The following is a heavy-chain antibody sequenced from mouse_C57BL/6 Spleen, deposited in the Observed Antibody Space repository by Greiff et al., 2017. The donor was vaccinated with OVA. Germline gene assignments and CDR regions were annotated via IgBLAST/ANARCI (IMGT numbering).Heavy chain of an antibody. CDR1: GFSLTSYG. D-gene: IGHD2-5*01. V-gene: IGHV2-2*01. CDR3: ARLYSNYVNYAMDY. CDR2: IWSGGST. Sequence: VQLQQSGPGLVQPSQSLSITCTVSGFSLTSYGVHWVRQSPGKGLEWLGVIWSGGSTDYNAAFISRLSISKDNSKSQVFFKMNRLQADDTAIYYCARLYSNYVNYAMDYWGQGTSVTVSS. J-gene: IGHJ4*01.